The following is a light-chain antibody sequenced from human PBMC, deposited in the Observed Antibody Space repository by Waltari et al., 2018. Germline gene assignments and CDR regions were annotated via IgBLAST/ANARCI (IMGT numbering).Light chain of an antibody. V-gene: IGLV1-40*01. CDR1: SSNIGAGYD. Sequence: QSVLTQPPSVSGAPGQRVTISCTGSSSNIGAGYDVHWYQQLPGTAPKLLIYGNNNRPSGVPERFSGSKSGTSASLAITGLQAEDEADYYCQSYDRSLSGSVFGGGTKLTVL. CDR3: QSYDRSLSGSV. J-gene: IGLJ2*01. CDR2: GNN.